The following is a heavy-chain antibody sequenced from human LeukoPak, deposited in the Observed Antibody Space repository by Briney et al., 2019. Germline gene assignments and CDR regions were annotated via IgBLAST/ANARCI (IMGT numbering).Heavy chain of an antibody. CDR1: GFTFSSYA. V-gene: IGHV3-21*01. J-gene: IGHJ3*02. CDR3: ARGFCSSTSCYLAVYAFDI. CDR2: ISSSSSYI. Sequence: GGSLRLSCAASGFTFSSYAMHWVRQAPGKGLEWVSSISSSSSYIYYADSVKGRFTISRDNAKNSLYLQMNSLRAEDTAVYYCARGFCSSTSCYLAVYAFDIWGQGTMVTVSS. D-gene: IGHD2-2*01.